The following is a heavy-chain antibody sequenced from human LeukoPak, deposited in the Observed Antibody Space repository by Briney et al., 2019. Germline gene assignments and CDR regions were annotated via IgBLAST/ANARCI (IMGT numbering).Heavy chain of an antibody. D-gene: IGHD3-22*01. CDR2: INSDGSST. Sequence: PGGSLRPSCAASGFTFSSYWMHWVRQAPGKGLVWVSRINSDGSSTSYADSVKGRFTISRDNAKNTLYLQMNSLRAEDTAVYYCARAPGERITMIVVGKALFDYWGQGTLVTVSS. J-gene: IGHJ4*02. CDR3: ARAPGERITMIVVGKALFDY. V-gene: IGHV3-74*01. CDR1: GFTFSSYW.